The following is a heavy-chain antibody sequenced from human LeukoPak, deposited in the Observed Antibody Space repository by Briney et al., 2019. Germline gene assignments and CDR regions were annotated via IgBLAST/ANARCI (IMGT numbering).Heavy chain of an antibody. Sequence: SGGSLRLSCAASGFTFSSYGMHWVRQAPGKGLEWVAVIWYDGSNKYYADSVKGRFTISRDNSKNTLYLQMNSLRAEDTAVYYCARETPGSYYLNPGLWGQGTLVTVSS. CDR1: GFTFSSYG. D-gene: IGHD1-26*01. CDR2: IWYDGSNK. CDR3: ARETPGSYYLNPGL. J-gene: IGHJ4*02. V-gene: IGHV3-33*01.